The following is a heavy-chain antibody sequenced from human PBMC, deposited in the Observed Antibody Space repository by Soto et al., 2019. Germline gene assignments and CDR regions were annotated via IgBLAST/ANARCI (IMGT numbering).Heavy chain of an antibody. V-gene: IGHV3-11*06. D-gene: IGHD2-15*01. CDR3: ARYTRISDS. CDR1: GFTFSDYY. J-gene: IGHJ4*02. CDR2: ISGTGSDT. Sequence: QVQLVESGGGLVKPGGSLRLSCAASGFTFSDYYMSWIRQTPGMGLECISYISGTGSDTNYADSVKGRVTISRDNAKNSLYLQMNSLRAEDTAVYYCARYTRISDSWGRGTLVTVSS.